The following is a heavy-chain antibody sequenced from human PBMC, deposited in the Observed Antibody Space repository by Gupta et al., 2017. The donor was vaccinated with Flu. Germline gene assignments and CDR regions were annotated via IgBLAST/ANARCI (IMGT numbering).Heavy chain of an antibody. CDR3: AKEYSSGWQGDGYFDY. V-gene: IGHV3-23*01. CDR2: ISGSGGST. CDR1: GFPFSSYA. D-gene: IGHD6-19*01. Sequence: EVQLLESGGGLVQPGGSLRLSCAASGFPFSSYAMSWVRQVPGKGLEWVSAISGSGGSTYYADSVKGRFTISRDNSKNTLYLQMNSLRAEDTAVYYCAKEYSSGWQGDGYFDYWGQGTLVTVSS. J-gene: IGHJ4*02.